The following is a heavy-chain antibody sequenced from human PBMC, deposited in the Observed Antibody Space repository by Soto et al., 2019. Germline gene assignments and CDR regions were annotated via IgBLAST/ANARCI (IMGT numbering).Heavy chain of an antibody. CDR2: VVPVFGLA. CDR1: GGTFSSYA. D-gene: IGHD3-10*01. V-gene: IGHV1-69*10. CDR3: ARGKSYYGSGKGIYDYYSLDV. J-gene: IGHJ6*02. Sequence: SVKVSCKSSGGTFSSYAISWVRQAPGQGLEWMGGVVPVFGLATYAQKVQGRVTITADKSTNTAYMEVSSLRSEDTAVYYCARGKSYYGSGKGIYDYYSLDVWGQGTTVTVSS.